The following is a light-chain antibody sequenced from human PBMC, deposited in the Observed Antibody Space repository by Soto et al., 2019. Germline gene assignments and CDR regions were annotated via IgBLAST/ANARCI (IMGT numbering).Light chain of an antibody. CDR3: DQSGTSPWT. CDR2: AAS. Sequence: EMVMTQSPATLSVSPGERATLSCRASQSVGSNLAWYQQKPGQAPRLLIYAASTRATGIPARFSGSGSGTEFTLTISRLEPEDFAVYYCDQSGTSPWTFGQGTKVEIK. CDR1: QSVGSN. J-gene: IGKJ1*01. V-gene: IGKV3-15*01.